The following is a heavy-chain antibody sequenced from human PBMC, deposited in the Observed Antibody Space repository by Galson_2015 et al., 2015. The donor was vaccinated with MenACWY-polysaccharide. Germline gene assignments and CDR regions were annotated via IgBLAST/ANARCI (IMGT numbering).Heavy chain of an antibody. CDR3: TRGDSNYRPGY. V-gene: IGHV5-51*03. CDR1: GYSFTSYW. CDR2: IYLDDSDT. J-gene: IGHJ4*02. Sequence: QSGAEVKKPGESLKISCKGSGYSFTSYWIGWVRQTPGKGLEWMAIIYLDDSDTRYSPSFQGQVTISADKSISTAYLQWRSLKASDSAMYYCTRGDSNYRPGYWGRGTLVTVSS. D-gene: IGHD4-11*01.